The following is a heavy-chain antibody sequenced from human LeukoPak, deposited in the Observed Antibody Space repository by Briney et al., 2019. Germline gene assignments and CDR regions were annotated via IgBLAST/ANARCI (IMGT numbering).Heavy chain of an antibody. CDR3: AKAQGYSSGNYFDY. D-gene: IGHD6-19*01. CDR2: ISGSGGST. Sequence: GGSLRLSCADSGFTFSTYEINWVRQAPGKGLEWVSAISGSGGSTYYADSVKGRFTISRDNSKNTLYLQMNSLRAEDTAVYYCAKAQGYSSGNYFDYWGQGTLVTVSS. J-gene: IGHJ4*02. V-gene: IGHV3-23*01. CDR1: GFTFSTYE.